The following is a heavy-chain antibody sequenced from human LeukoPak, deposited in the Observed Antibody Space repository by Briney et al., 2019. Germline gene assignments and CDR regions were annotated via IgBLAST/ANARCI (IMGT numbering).Heavy chain of an antibody. J-gene: IGHJ4*02. Sequence: GGSLRLSRAASGFTFSDYYMSWIRQAPEKGLEGVSYISNSGSTIYYADSVKGRFTISRDNAKNSLYLQMNSLRAEDTAVYYCARDRDVRHYYFDYWGQGTLVTVSS. CDR2: ISNSGSTI. V-gene: IGHV3-11*04. CDR3: ARDRDVRHYYFDY. CDR1: GFTFSDYY. D-gene: IGHD3-16*01.